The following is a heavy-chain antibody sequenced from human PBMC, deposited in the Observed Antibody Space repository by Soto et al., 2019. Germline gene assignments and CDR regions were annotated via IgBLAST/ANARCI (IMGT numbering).Heavy chain of an antibody. J-gene: IGHJ4*02. CDR1: GGSISSSSYY. D-gene: IGHD4-17*01. Sequence: SETLSLTCTVSGGSISSSSYYWGWIRQPPGKGLEWIGSIYYSGSTYYNPSLKSRVTISVDTSKNQFSLKLSSVTAADTAVYYCAGTRIDYGGNSGFDYWGQGTLVTVSS. V-gene: IGHV4-39*01. CDR2: IYYSGST. CDR3: AGTRIDYGGNSGFDY.